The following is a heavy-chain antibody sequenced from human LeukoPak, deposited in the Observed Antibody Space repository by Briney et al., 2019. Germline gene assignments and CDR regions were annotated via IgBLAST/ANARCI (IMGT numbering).Heavy chain of an antibody. V-gene: IGHV4-61*02. CDR2: IYTSGST. J-gene: IGHJ4*02. Sequence: SSETLSHTCTVSGGSISSGSYYWSWIRQPAGKGLEWIGRIYTSGSTNYNPSLKSRVTISVDTSKNQFSLKLSSVTAADTAVYYCALYTIFGVALDYWGQGTLVTVSS. CDR1: GGSISSGSYY. D-gene: IGHD3-3*01. CDR3: ALYTIFGVALDY.